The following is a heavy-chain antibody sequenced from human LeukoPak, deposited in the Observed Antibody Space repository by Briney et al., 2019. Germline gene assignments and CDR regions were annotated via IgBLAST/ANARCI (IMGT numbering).Heavy chain of an antibody. CDR1: GGSITTDY. Sequence: SETLSLTCTVSGGSITTDYLNWIRQPPRKGLEWIGYISFSGGANYNPSLSSRVTISVDTSKNQFSLQLSSVTAADTAVYYCASSPGHYFDYWGQGSLVTVSS. CDR3: ASSPGHYFDY. J-gene: IGHJ4*02. V-gene: IGHV4-59*01. CDR2: ISFSGGA. D-gene: IGHD3-10*01.